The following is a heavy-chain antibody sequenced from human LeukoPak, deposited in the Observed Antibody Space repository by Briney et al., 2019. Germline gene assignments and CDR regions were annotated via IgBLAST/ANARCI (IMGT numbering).Heavy chain of an antibody. CDR1: GGSISSAGYY. CDR2: IYYSGST. Sequence: PSQTLSLTCTVSGGSISSAGYYWSWIRQLPGKGLELIGYIYYSGSTYYNPSLKSRLAISVDTSKNQFSLKLSSVTAADTAVYYCASGYYYDSSGYSIPNWGQGTLVTVSS. CDR3: ASGYYYDSSGYSIPN. D-gene: IGHD3-22*01. J-gene: IGHJ4*02. V-gene: IGHV4-31*03.